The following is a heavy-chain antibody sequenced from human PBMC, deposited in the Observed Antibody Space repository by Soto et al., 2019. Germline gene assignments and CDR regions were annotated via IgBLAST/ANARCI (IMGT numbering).Heavy chain of an antibody. Sequence: PGESLKISCKGSGYSFTSYWIGWVRQMPGKGLEWMGIIYPGDSDTRYSPSFQGQVTISADKSISTAYLQWSSLKASDTAMYYCARRFRFGELFFLDAFEIWGQGTMVTVSS. CDR1: GYSFTSYW. J-gene: IGHJ3*02. CDR2: IYPGDSDT. V-gene: IGHV5-51*01. CDR3: ARRFRFGELFFLDAFEI. D-gene: IGHD3-10*01.